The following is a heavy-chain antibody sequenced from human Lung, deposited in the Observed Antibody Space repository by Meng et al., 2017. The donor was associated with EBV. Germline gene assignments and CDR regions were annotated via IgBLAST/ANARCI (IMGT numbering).Heavy chain of an antibody. J-gene: IGHJ2*01. CDR1: GGSISSSNYY. CDR2: IYNSGST. CDR3: ARGQKGYFDL. Sequence: QGQLERPGHGLVKPSHARSLPRTVPGGSISSSNYYWSWIRQPPGKGLEWSGHIYNSGSTYYNPSLKSRITISVDTSKNQFSLKLSSVTAADTAVYYCARGQKGYFDLWGRGTLVTVSS. V-gene: IGHV4-30-4*01.